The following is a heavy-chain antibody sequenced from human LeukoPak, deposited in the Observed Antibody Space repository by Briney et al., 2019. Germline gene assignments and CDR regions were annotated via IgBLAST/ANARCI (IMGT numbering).Heavy chain of an antibody. CDR1: GFTFSSYA. D-gene: IGHD3-10*01. J-gene: IGHJ4*02. Sequence: GGSLRLSCAASGFTFSSYAMHWVRQAPGKGLEWVAVISYDGSNKYYADSVKGRFTISRDNSKNTLYLQMNSLRAEDTAVYYCTTLGWFGELPYWGQGTLVTVSS. CDR3: TTLGWFGELPY. V-gene: IGHV3-30-3*01. CDR2: ISYDGSNK.